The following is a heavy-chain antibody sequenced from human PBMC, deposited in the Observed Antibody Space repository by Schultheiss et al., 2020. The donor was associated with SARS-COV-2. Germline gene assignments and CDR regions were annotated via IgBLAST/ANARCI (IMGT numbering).Heavy chain of an antibody. CDR1: GFTFSSYS. Sequence: GESLKISCAASGFTFSSYSMNWVRQAPGKGLEWVSGINWNGGSTGYADSVKGRFTISRDNSKNTLYLQMNSLRAEDTAVYYCAKDIYRNQLLGMDVWGKGTTVTVSS. CDR2: INWNGGST. CDR3: AKDIYRNQLLGMDV. V-gene: IGHV3-23*01. J-gene: IGHJ6*04. D-gene: IGHD2-2*01.